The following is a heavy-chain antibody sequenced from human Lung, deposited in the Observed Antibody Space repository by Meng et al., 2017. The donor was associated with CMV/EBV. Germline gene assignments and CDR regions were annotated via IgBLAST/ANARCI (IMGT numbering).Heavy chain of an antibody. CDR2: VNPISDDT. CDR1: GYSFSGFY. Sequence: VQLVQSGAEVKRHGAAVKISCQASGYSFSGFYLNWARQAPGHGLEWLGRVNPISDDTHLAQKFEGRITVTRGATINTAFMEXTRLRPDDTAVYYCAKSSDNGWSSWGPGTLVTVSS. J-gene: IGHJ4*01. V-gene: IGHV1-2*06. D-gene: IGHD6-19*01. CDR3: AKSSDNGWSS.